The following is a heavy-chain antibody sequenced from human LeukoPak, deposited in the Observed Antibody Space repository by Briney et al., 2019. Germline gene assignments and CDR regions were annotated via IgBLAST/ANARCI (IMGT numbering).Heavy chain of an antibody. CDR2: ISSSGSTI. Sequence: GGSLRLSCAASGFTFSSYEMNWVRQAPGKGLEWVSYISSSGSTIYYADSVKGRFTISRDNSKNTLYLRMNSLRAEDTAVYYCAKVEAMYYYGSGTPYSSNWGQGTLVTVSS. D-gene: IGHD3-10*01. J-gene: IGHJ4*02. CDR3: AKVEAMYYYGSGTPYSSN. CDR1: GFTFSSYE. V-gene: IGHV3-48*03.